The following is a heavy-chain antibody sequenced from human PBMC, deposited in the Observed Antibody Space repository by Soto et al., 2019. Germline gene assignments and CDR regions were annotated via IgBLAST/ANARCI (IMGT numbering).Heavy chain of an antibody. CDR2: MNPNSGNT. J-gene: IGHJ3*02. V-gene: IGHV1-8*01. CDR3: ARRRVKPYYDFWSARDAFDI. Sequence: ASVKVSCTASGYTFTSYDINWVRQATGQGLEWMGWMNPNSGNTGYAQKFQGRVTMTRNTSISTAYMELSSLRSEDTAVYYCARRRVKPYYDFWSARDAFDIWGQGTMVTVSS. CDR1: GYTFTSYD. D-gene: IGHD3-3*01.